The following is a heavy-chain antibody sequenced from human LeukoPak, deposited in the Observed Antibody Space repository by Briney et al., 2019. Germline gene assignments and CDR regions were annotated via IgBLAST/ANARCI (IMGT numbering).Heavy chain of an antibody. CDR3: ARVARGQQLVYVMVY. CDR2: ISAYNGNT. D-gene: IGHD6-13*01. CDR1: GYTFTSYG. Sequence: ASVKVSCKASGYTFTSYGISWVRQAPGQGLEWMGWISAYNGNTNYAQKLQGRVTMTTDTSTSTAYMELRSLRSDDTAVYYCARVARGQQLVYVMVYWGRGTLVTVSS. J-gene: IGHJ4*02. V-gene: IGHV1-18*01.